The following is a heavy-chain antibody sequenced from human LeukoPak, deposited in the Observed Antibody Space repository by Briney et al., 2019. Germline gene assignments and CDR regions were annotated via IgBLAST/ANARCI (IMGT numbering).Heavy chain of an antibody. V-gene: IGHV1-69*04. CDR1: GGTFSSYA. D-gene: IGHD2-15*01. Sequence: ASVKVSCKASGGTFSSYAISWVRQAPGQGLEWMGRIIPILGIANYAQKFQGRVTITADKSTSTAYMELSSLRSEDTAVYYCAGSPDIVVVVAATSKKGAFDIWGQGTMVTVSS. CDR3: AGSPDIVVVVAATSKKGAFDI. CDR2: IIPILGIA. J-gene: IGHJ3*02.